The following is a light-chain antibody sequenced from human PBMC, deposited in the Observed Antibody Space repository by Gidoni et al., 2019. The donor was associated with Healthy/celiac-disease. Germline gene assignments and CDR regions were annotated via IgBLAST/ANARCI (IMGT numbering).Light chain of an antibody. Sequence: EIVLTQSPATLSLSPGERATLSCGVSQSVSSSYLAWYQQKPGLAPRLLIYDASSRATGIPDRFSGSGSGTDFTLTISRLEPEDFAVYYCQQYGSSPPITFGGGTKVEIK. CDR2: DAS. CDR3: QQYGSSPPIT. CDR1: QSVSSSY. V-gene: IGKV3D-20*01. J-gene: IGKJ4*01.